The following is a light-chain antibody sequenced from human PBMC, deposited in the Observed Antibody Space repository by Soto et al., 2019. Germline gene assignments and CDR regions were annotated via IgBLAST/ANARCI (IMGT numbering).Light chain of an antibody. CDR1: QSVSSY. V-gene: IGKV3-11*01. CDR2: AAS. CDR3: QQRTNWLT. Sequence: EIVFTHSPVTLSFSQVKRATLSCRASQSVSSYLAWYQQKPGQAPRLLIYAASTRATGIPARFSGSGSGTDFTLTISSLETEDFAVYYCQQRTNWLTFGGGTKVDIK. J-gene: IGKJ4*01.